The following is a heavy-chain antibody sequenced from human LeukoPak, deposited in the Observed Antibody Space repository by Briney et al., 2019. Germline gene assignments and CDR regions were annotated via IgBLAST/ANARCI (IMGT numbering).Heavy chain of an antibody. D-gene: IGHD1-1*01. CDR3: ARDHGTDGTTFTLNFDC. J-gene: IGHJ4*02. V-gene: IGHV1-2*02. Sequence: ASVKVSCKASGYRFPSYYIHWVRQAPGQGLEWMGWINPNNGATKYAQKLQGGVTLTTDTSLTTVFMELTWLTSDDTATYYCARDHGTDGTTFTLNFDCWGQGTLVTVSS. CDR2: INPNNGAT. CDR1: GYRFPSYY.